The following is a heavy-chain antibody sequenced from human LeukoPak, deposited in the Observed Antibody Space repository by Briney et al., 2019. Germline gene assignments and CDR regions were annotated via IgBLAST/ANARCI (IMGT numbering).Heavy chain of an antibody. D-gene: IGHD2-21*01. CDR3: AKAPVTTCRGAYCYPFDY. J-gene: IGHJ4*02. CDR2: IRQDGSQK. Sequence: GGSLRLSCAASGFTFSNFWMSWVRQAPGKGLEWVATIRQDGSQKYYVGSVKGRFTISRDSSKNTLFLQMNRLRPEDAAVYYCAKAPVTTCRGAYCYPFDYWGQGTLVTVSS. V-gene: IGHV3-7*03. CDR1: GFTFSNFW.